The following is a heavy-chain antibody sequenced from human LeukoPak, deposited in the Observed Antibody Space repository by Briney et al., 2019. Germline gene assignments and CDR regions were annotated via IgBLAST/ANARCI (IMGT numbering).Heavy chain of an antibody. J-gene: IGHJ4*02. V-gene: IGHV3-23*01. CDR3: ARDGYSGYDPRGDLGDY. Sequence: GGSLRLSCAASGFTFSSYAMSWVRQAPGKGLEWVSAISGSGGSTYYADSVKGRFTMSRDNSKNTLYLQMNSLRAEDTAVYYCARDGYSGYDPRGDLGDYWGQGTLVTVSS. D-gene: IGHD5-12*01. CDR2: ISGSGGST. CDR1: GFTFSSYA.